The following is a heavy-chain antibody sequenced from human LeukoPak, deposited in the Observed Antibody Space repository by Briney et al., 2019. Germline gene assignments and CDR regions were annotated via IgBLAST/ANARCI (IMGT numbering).Heavy chain of an antibody. J-gene: IGHJ5*02. CDR3: ARALGYCSGGSCYSPWFDP. V-gene: IGHV1-2*04. Sequence: ASVKVSCKASGYTFTGYYMHWVRQAPGQGLEWMGWINPNSGGTNYAQKFRGWVTMTRDTSISTAYMELSRLRSDDTAVYYCARALGYCSGGSCYSPWFDPWGQGTLVTVSS. CDR2: INPNSGGT. CDR1: GYTFTGYY. D-gene: IGHD2-15*01.